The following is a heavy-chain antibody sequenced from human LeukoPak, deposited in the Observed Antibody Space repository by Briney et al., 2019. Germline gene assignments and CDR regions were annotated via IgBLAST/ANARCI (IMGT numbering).Heavy chain of an antibody. CDR3: ARTIAAAGLNPFSYYYYGMDV. V-gene: IGHV1-18*01. CDR1: GYTFTSYG. CDR2: ISAYNGNT. J-gene: IGHJ6*02. Sequence: ASVKVSCKAPGYTFTSYGISWVRQTPAQGLEWMGWISAYNGNTNYAQKLQGRATMTTDTSTSTAYMELRSLRSDDTAVYYCARTIAAAGLNPFSYYYYGMDVWGQGTTVTVSS. D-gene: IGHD6-13*01.